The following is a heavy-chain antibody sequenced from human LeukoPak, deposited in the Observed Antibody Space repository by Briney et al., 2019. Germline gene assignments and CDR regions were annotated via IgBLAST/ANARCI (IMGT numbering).Heavy chain of an antibody. CDR3: ARGLYGSSWYGLDY. CDR1: GFTFSNYG. CDR2: ISYDGSNK. J-gene: IGHJ4*02. D-gene: IGHD6-13*01. Sequence: GGSLRLSCAASGFTFSNYGMHWVRQAPGKGLEWVAVISYDGSNKYYADSVKGRFTISRDNSKNTLYLQMNSLRADDTAVYYCARGLYGSSWYGLDYWGQGTLVTVSS. V-gene: IGHV3-30*03.